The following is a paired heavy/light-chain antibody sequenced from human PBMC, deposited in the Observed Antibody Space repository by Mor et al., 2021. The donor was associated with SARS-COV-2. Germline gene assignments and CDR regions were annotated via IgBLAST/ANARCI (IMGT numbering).Heavy chain of an antibody. CDR2: VTGNGGDT. V-gene: IGHV3-23*01. J-gene: IGHJ4*02. CDR1: GFTFSTSV. Sequence: EVQLLESGGGLVQPGGSLRLSCTASGFTFSTSVMSWVRQAPGKGLEWVSTVTGNGGDTYYVDSVKGRFTISRDNSKNTLHLQMNGLRAEDTAVYYCAKHMLVPEPTEGLVRYYFDWWGQGTLVTVSS. D-gene: IGHD3-10*02. CDR3: AKHMLVPEPTEGLVRYYFDW.
Light chain of an antibody. CDR3: QQSDSVPLT. CDR2: AAT. J-gene: IGKJ1*01. V-gene: IGKV1-39*01. Sequence: DIQMTQSPSSLSASVGDRVTITCRASQSIRNYLNWYQQKPGKAPEVLIYAATNLQSGVPSRFSGGVSGTDFTLTISSLQPEDFATYHCQQSDSVPLTFGQGTKVEIK. CDR1: QSIRNY.